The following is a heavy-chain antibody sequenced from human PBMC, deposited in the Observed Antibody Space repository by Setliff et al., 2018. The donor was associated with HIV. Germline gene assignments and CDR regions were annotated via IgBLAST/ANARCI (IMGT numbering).Heavy chain of an antibody. V-gene: IGHV1-46*01. CDR3: AKDISGPAINSGRIKNWFDP. CDR1: GYTFTSDY. D-gene: IGHD6-19*01. J-gene: IGHJ5*02. Sequence: GASVKVSCKASGYTFTSDYIHWVRQAPGQELEWMGIINPAGNPTRYAQKCQGRLTMTRDTSTNTVYMELSSLRSEDTAVYNWAKDISGPAINSGRIKNWFDPWGEGTLVTVSS. CDR2: INPAGNPT.